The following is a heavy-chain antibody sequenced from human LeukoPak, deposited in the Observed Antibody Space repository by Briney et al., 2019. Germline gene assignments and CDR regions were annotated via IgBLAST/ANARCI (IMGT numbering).Heavy chain of an antibody. J-gene: IGHJ4*02. D-gene: IGHD2-2*01. Sequence: GGSLRLSCAASGFTFSSYSMNWVRQAPGKGLEWVSAISGSGGSTYYADSVKGRFTISRDNSKNTLYLQMNSLRAEDTAVYYCANPRYCSSTSCRYFDYWGQGTLVTVSS. V-gene: IGHV3-23*01. CDR3: ANPRYCSSTSCRYFDY. CDR2: ISGSGGST. CDR1: GFTFSSYS.